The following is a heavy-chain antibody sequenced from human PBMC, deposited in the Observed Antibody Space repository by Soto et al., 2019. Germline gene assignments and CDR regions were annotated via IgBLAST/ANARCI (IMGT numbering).Heavy chain of an antibody. CDR1: GYSFTSYW. Sequence: VESLKISCKGSGYSFTSYWISWVRQMPGKGLEWMGRIDPSDSYTNYSPSFQGHVTISADKSISTAYLQWSSLKASDTAMYYCARHHNYDFWSGYYHAFDIWGQGTMVTVSS. J-gene: IGHJ3*02. CDR3: ARHHNYDFWSGYYHAFDI. CDR2: IDPSDSYT. V-gene: IGHV5-10-1*01. D-gene: IGHD3-3*01.